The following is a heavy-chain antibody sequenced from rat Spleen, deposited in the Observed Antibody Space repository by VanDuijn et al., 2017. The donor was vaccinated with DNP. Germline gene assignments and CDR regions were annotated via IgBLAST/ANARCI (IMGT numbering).Heavy chain of an antibody. CDR3: TTHDYYSRYIYPYAMDA. CDR1: GFTFSSFP. V-gene: IGHV5-46*01. CDR2: ISTSGGST. Sequence: EVQLVESGGGLVQPGRSMKLSCAASGFTFSSFPMAWVRQAPTKGLEWVATISTSGGSTYYRDSVKGRFTISRDNAKSTLYLQMNSLRSEDTATYYCTTHDYYSRYIYPYAMDAWGQGTSVTVSS. D-gene: IGHD1-2*01. J-gene: IGHJ4*01.